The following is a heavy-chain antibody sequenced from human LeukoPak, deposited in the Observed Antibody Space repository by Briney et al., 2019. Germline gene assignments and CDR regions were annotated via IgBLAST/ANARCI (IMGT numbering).Heavy chain of an antibody. CDR1: GFTFSSYA. CDR2: ISYDGSNK. CDR3: ARDQWELTPRLDY. Sequence: GGSLRLSCAASGFTFSSYAMHWVRQAPGKGLEWVAVISYDGSNKYYADSVKGRFTISRDNSKNTLYLQMNSLRAEDTAVHYCARDQWELTPRLDYWGQGTLVTVSS. J-gene: IGHJ4*02. D-gene: IGHD1-26*01. V-gene: IGHV3-30-3*01.